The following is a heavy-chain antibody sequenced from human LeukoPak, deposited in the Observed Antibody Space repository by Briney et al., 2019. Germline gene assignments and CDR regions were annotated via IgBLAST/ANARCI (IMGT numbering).Heavy chain of an antibody. J-gene: IGHJ4*02. D-gene: IGHD3-16*01. V-gene: IGHV1-2*02. CDR3: ANMLRDY. CDR2: INPNSGGT. CDR1: GYTFTGDY. Sequence: ASVKVSCKASGYTFTGDYIHWVRQAPGQGLEWMGWINPNSGGTNCAQKFQGRVTMTRDTSINTAYMELNSLRSDDTAVYYCANMLRDYWGQGTLVTVPS.